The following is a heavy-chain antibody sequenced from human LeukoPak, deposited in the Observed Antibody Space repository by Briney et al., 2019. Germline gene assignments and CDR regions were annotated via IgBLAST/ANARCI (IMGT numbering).Heavy chain of an antibody. V-gene: IGHV3-7*01. CDR1: GFTFSSYS. CDR2: IKQDGSEK. CDR3: ARVLVVVTGNYMDV. D-gene: IGHD2-21*02. J-gene: IGHJ6*03. Sequence: GGSLRLSCAASGFTFSSYSMNWVRQAPGKGLEWVANIKQDGSEKYYVDSVKGRFTISRDSAKNSLYLQMNSLRAEDTAVYYCARVLVVVTGNYMDVWGKGTTVTISS.